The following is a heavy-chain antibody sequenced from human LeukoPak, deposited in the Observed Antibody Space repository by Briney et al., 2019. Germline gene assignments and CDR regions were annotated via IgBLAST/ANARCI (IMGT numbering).Heavy chain of an antibody. CDR3: AHGAMYQLDS. CDR2: IRYDGSNK. J-gene: IGHJ4*02. Sequence: GGSLRLSCAASGFTFSNYWMTWVRQAPGKGLEWVAFIRYDGSNKYYANSVKGRFTISGDNSKNTLFLQMNSLRAEDTAVYYCAHGAMYQLDSWGQGTLVIVSS. D-gene: IGHD2-2*01. V-gene: IGHV3-30*02. CDR1: GFTFSNYW.